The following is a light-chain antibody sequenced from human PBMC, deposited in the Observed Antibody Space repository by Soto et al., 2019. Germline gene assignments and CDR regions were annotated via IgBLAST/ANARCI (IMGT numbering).Light chain of an antibody. CDR3: SSYTTSATQV. CDR2: EVS. Sequence: QSVLTQPASVSGSPGQSITISCTGTSSDIGYYNYVSWYQQPPGKAPKLIIYEVSNRPSGVSNRFSGSKSGNTASLAISGLQAEDEADYYCSSYTTSATQVFGGGTKVTVL. CDR1: SSDIGYYNY. V-gene: IGLV2-14*01. J-gene: IGLJ3*02.